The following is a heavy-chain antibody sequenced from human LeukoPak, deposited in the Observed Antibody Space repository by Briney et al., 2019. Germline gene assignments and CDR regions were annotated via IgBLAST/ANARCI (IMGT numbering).Heavy chain of an antibody. CDR3: AMKGWGFPGYSSSWYQGYNWFDP. J-gene: IGHJ5*02. CDR1: GGSLGGYY. D-gene: IGHD6-13*01. V-gene: IGHV4-34*01. CDR2: INHSGST. Sequence: SETLSLTCAVYGGSLGGYYWSWMRPPPGKGLEGSGDINHSGSTNYTPPLKSRVPISVDTSKNQFSLKRSSVTAADTAVYYCAMKGWGFPGYSSSWYQGYNWFDPWGQGTLVTVSS.